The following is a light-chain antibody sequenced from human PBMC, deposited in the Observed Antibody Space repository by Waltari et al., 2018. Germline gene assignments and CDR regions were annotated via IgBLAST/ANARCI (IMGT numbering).Light chain of an antibody. CDR2: IHN. V-gene: IGLV1-44*01. Sequence: QSVLTQPPSASGAPGQSVTISCSGSTSNLGSSTVTLYQQLPGTAPKLLISIHNERPSGVPDRFSGSTSGTSASLAISGLQSEDEADYYCAAWDDSLNAWVFGGGTKLTVL. J-gene: IGLJ3*02. CDR1: TSNLGSST. CDR3: AAWDDSLNAWV.